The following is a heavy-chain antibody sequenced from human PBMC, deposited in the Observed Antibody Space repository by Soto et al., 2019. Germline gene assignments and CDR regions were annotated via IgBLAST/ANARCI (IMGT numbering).Heavy chain of an antibody. CDR2: IIPIFGTA. V-gene: IGHV1-69*06. Sequence: QVQLVQSGAEVKKPGSSVKVSCKASGGTFSSYAISWVRQAPGQGLEWMGGIIPIFGTANYAQKFQGRVTITADKSTSTADMGPGSLRSEDTALSYCGRFIAVAGSGSRYYWGQGNLVTVSS. CDR1: GGTFSSYA. CDR3: GRFIAVAGSGSRYY. D-gene: IGHD6-19*01. J-gene: IGHJ4*02.